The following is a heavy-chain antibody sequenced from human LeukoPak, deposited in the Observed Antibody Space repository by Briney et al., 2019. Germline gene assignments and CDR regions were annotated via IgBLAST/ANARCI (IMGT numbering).Heavy chain of an antibody. D-gene: IGHD2-15*01. CDR1: GFTFSAYA. CDR2: ISGSGGDT. V-gene: IGHV3-23*01. J-gene: IGHJ3*02. CDR3: AKGRYCSAGSCYGWHAFDI. Sequence: PGGSLRLSCAASGFTFSAYAMGWVRQAPGKGLEWVSAISGSGGDTYYAEFVKGRFTISRDNSKNTLYLQMNSLRVEDTAVHYCAKGRYCSAGSCYGWHAFDIWGQGTTVTVSS.